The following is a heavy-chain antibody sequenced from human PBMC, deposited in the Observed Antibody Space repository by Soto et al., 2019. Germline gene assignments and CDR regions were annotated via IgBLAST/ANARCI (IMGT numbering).Heavy chain of an antibody. Sequence: EXLKIYCKRSGYXFTSYFLIWVRHMPGKGLEWIGRIDPSDSYTNYSPSFQGHVTISADKSIITAYLQWISLKDPDTPMYYCARILEDIVVVPAASRDYWGQGTLDTVS. V-gene: IGHV5-10-1*01. CDR2: IDPSDSYT. D-gene: IGHD2-2*01. J-gene: IGHJ4*02. CDR1: GYXFTSYF. CDR3: ARILEDIVVVPAASRDY.